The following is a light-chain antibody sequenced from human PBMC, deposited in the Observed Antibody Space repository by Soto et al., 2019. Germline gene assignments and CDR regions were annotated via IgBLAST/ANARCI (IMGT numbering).Light chain of an antibody. CDR3: QTWGTGLYVV. CDR1: SGHSSYA. J-gene: IGLJ2*01. Sequence: QPVLTQSPSASASLGASVKLTCTLSSGHSSYAIAWHQQQPEKGPRYLMRLNSDGSHSKGDGIPDRFSGSSSRAERYLTISSLQSEDEADYYCQTWGTGLYVVFGGGTQLTVL. V-gene: IGLV4-69*01. CDR2: LNSDGSH.